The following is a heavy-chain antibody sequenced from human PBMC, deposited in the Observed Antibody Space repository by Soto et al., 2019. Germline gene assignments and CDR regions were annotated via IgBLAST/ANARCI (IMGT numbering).Heavy chain of an antibody. V-gene: IGHV4-59*01. D-gene: IGHD2-15*01. CDR1: GGSISSYY. CDR3: VKQAHGLDGVAFDY. Sequence: SETLSLTCTVSGGSISSYYWSWIRQPPGKGLEWIGYIYYSGSTNYNPSLKSRVTISVDTSKNQFSLKLSSVTAADTAIYYCVKQAHGLDGVAFDYWGQGTQVTVSS. J-gene: IGHJ4*02. CDR2: IYYSGST.